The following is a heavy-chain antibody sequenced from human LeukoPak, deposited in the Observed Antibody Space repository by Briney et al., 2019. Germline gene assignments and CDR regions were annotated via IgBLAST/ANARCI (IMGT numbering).Heavy chain of an antibody. J-gene: IGHJ4*02. CDR2: INHSGST. CDR3: ARATLQLERRPFDY. D-gene: IGHD1-1*01. CDR1: GVSFSGYY. V-gene: IGHV4-34*01. Sequence: SEALSLTCAVYGVSFSGYYWSWIRQPPGKGLEWIGEINHSGSTNYNPSLKSRVTISVDTSKNQFSLKLTSVTAADTAVYYCARATLQLERRPFDYWGQGTLDTVSS.